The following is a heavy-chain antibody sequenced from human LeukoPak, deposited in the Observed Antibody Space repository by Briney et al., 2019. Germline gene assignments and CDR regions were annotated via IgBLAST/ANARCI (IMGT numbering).Heavy chain of an antibody. Sequence: PGGSLRLSCTASGFTFGDYAMSWVRQAPGKGLEWVGFIRSKAYGGTTEYAASVKGRFTISRDDSKSIAYLQMNSLKASDTAMYFCVRRGVLPVAPDAFDIWGQGTMVIVSS. CDR3: VRRGVLPVAPDAFDI. D-gene: IGHD3-10*01. J-gene: IGHJ3*02. CDR1: GFTFGDYA. V-gene: IGHV3-49*04. CDR2: IRSKAYGGTT.